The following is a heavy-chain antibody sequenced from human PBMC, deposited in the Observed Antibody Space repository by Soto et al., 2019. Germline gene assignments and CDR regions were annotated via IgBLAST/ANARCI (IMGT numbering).Heavy chain of an antibody. CDR1: GDSITGSY. D-gene: IGHD1-26*01. V-gene: IGHV4-59*01. J-gene: IGHJ4*02. CDR3: VRDMPYAAGSLAGCDY. Sequence: QVQLRESGPGLVKPSEPLSLTCTVSGDSITGSYWSWIRQPPGKTLEWIGYIYHSGTTTYNPSLKSRVSISVDTSKNQFSLRLTSVIAADTAVYYCVRDMPYAAGSLAGCDYWGQGILVTVSS. CDR2: IYHSGTT.